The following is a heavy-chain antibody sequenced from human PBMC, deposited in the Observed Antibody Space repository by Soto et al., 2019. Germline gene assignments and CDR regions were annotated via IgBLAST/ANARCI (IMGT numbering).Heavy chain of an antibody. V-gene: IGHV3-30*18. D-gene: IGHD6-13*01. CDR3: AKGDRIAAAGHFDY. CDR1: GFTFSSYG. Sequence: QVQLVESGGGVVQPGRSLRLSCAASGFTFSSYGMHWVRHAPGKGLAWVAVISYDGGNKYYADSVKGRFTISRDNSKNTLYLQMNSLRAEDTAVYYCAKGDRIAAAGHFDYWGQGTLVTVSS. CDR2: ISYDGGNK. J-gene: IGHJ4*02.